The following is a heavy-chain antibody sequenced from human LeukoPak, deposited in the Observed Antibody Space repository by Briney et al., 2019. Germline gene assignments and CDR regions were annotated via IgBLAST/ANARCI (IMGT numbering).Heavy chain of an antibody. V-gene: IGHV3-53*01. CDR1: GFTVNNYY. D-gene: IGHD1-26*01. CDR3: ARMFGGNYYGYYFDY. CDR2: LYSGGMT. J-gene: IGHJ4*02. Sequence: GGSLRLSCAASGFTVNNYYMTWVRQAPGKWLECASILYSGGMTYYADSVKGRFTISTDTSKNTVNLQMNSLRAEDTAIYYCARMFGGNYYGYYFDYWGQGSMLTVSS.